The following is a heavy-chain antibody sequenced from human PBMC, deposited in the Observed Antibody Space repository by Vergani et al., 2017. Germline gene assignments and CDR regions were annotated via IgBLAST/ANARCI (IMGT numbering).Heavy chain of an antibody. V-gene: IGHV3-33*01. CDR2: IWYDGSNK. CDR3: ARAMSGSYGESFDY. D-gene: IGHD1-26*01. CDR1: GFTFSSYG. Sequence: QVQLVESGGGVVQPGRSLRLSCAASGFTFSSYGMHWVRQAPGKGLEWVAVIWYDGSNKYYADSVKGRFTISRVNSKNTLYLQMNSLRAEDTSVYYCARAMSGSYGESFDYWGQGTLVTVSS. J-gene: IGHJ4*02.